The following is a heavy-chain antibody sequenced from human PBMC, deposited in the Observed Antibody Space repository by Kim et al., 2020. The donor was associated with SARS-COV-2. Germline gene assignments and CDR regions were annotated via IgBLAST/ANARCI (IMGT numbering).Heavy chain of an antibody. J-gene: IGHJ4*02. V-gene: IGHV1-2*02. Sequence: ASVKVSCKASGYTFTGHYIHWVRQAPGQGLEWMGWVNLNSGDTNYSKKFQGRVTMTRDTSVSTAYMEVSRLRSDDTALLYCALRTQFCTSFDYWGQGTLVTVSS. CDR3: ALRTQFCTSFDY. CDR2: VNLNSGDT. D-gene: IGHD2-8*01. CDR1: GYTFTGHY.